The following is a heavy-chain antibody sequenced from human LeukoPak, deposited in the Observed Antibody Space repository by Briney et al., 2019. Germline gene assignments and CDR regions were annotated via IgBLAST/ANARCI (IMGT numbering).Heavy chain of an antibody. V-gene: IGHV3-21*01. CDR2: ISSSSSYI. Sequence: GGSLRLSCAASGFTFSSYSMNWVRQAPGKGLEWVSSISSSSSYIYYADSVKGRFTISRDNAKNSLYLQMNSLRAEDTAVYYCARDGLYSSSWFDAFDIWGQGTMVTVSS. CDR3: ARDGLYSSSWFDAFDI. D-gene: IGHD6-13*01. J-gene: IGHJ3*02. CDR1: GFTFSSYS.